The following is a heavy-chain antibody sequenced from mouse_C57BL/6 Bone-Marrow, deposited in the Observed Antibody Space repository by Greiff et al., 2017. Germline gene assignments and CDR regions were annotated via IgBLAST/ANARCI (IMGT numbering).Heavy chain of an antibody. V-gene: IGHV1-69*01. J-gene: IGHJ3*01. CDR3: ARDLWRGFAY. Sequence: VQLQQPGAELVMPGASVKLSCKASGYTFTSYWMHWVKQRPGQGLEWIGEIDPSDSYTNYNQKFKGKSTLTVDKSSSTAYMQLSSLTSEDSAVYYCARDLWRGFAYWGQGTLVTVSA. CDR1: GYTFTSYW. D-gene: IGHD1-1*02. CDR2: IDPSDSYT.